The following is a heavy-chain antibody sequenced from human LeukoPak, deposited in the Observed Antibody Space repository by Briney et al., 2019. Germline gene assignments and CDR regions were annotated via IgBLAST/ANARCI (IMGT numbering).Heavy chain of an antibody. CDR3: ARDGNGYDSSGSDY. J-gene: IGHJ4*02. CDR2: ISGSGGST. CDR1: GSTFSSYA. V-gene: IGHV3-23*01. Sequence: GGSLRLSCAASGSTFSSYAMSWVRQAPGKGLEWVSAISGSGGSTYYADSVKGRFTISRDNSKNTLYLQMNSLRAEDTAVYYCARDGNGYDSSGSDYWGQGTLVTVSS. D-gene: IGHD3-22*01.